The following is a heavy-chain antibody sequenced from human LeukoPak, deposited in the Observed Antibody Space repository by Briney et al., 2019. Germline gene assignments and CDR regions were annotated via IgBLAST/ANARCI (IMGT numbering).Heavy chain of an antibody. D-gene: IGHD2-2*01. CDR3: ASSQEGCSSTSSCWFDP. CDR1: GYTFTSYG. Sequence: ASVKVSCKASGYTFTSYGISWVRQAPGQGLEWMGWISAYNGNTNYAQMLQGRVTMTTDTSTSTAYMELSSLRSDDTAVYYCASSQEGCSSTSSCWFDPWGQGTLVTVSS. J-gene: IGHJ5*02. V-gene: IGHV1-18*01. CDR2: ISAYNGNT.